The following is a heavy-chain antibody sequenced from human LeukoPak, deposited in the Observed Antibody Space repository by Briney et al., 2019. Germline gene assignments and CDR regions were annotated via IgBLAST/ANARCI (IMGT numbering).Heavy chain of an antibody. V-gene: IGHV3-30*02. CDR1: GFIFSNYG. D-gene: IGHD3-10*01. Sequence: PGGSLRLSCAASGFIFSNYGMHWVRQAPGKGLEWVSFIRYDGSHKHYADSVKGRFTISRENSKKTLYLQMNSLRPEDTAMYYCAKDLLKEGSYGSGIDWFDPWGQGAQVTVSP. CDR2: IRYDGSHK. CDR3: AKDLLKEGSYGSGIDWFDP. J-gene: IGHJ5*02.